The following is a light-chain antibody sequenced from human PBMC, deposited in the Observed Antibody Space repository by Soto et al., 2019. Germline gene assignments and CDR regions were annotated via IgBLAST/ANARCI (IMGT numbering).Light chain of an antibody. J-gene: IGKJ5*01. CDR3: QQRNNWPPEIT. Sequence: EIVLTQSPVTLSLSPGDRATLSCRASQTVSTYLAWYQQKPGQAPRLLIYDASNRATGIPARFSGSGSGTAFTLTISSLEPEDFAVYYCQQRNNWPPEITFGQGTRLDIK. CDR1: QTVSTY. CDR2: DAS. V-gene: IGKV3-11*01.